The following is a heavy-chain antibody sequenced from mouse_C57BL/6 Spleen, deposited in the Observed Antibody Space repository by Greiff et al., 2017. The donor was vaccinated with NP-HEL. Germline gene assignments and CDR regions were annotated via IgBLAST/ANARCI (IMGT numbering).Heavy chain of an antibody. V-gene: IGHV1-50*01. D-gene: IGHD1-1*01. CDR1: GYTFTSYW. CDR3: ARRGKSLITTVVATDYFDY. Sequence: QVQLKQPGAELVKPGASVKLSCKASGYTFTSYWMQWVKQRPGQGLEWIGEIDPSDSYTNYNQKFKGQATLTVDTSSSTAYLQISSLTSEDSAVYYCARRGKSLITTVVATDYFDYWGQGTTLTVSS. CDR2: IDPSDSYT. J-gene: IGHJ2*01.